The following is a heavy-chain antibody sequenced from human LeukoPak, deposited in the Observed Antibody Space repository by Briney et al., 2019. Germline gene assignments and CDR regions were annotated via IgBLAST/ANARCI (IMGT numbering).Heavy chain of an antibody. D-gene: IGHD3-16*02. CDR3: ARDKLRLGELSSPLAFDI. Sequence: SVKVSCKASGGTFSSYAISWVRQPPGQGLAWMGSIIPILGIANYAQKFQGRVTITADKSTSTAYMELSSLRSEDTAVYYCARDKLRLGELSSPLAFDIWGQGTMVTVSS. J-gene: IGHJ3*02. V-gene: IGHV1-69*04. CDR2: IIPILGIA. CDR1: GGTFSSYA.